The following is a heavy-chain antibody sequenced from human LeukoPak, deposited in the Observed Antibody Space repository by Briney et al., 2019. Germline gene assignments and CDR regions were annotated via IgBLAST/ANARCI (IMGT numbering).Heavy chain of an antibody. CDR3: ATGSGIAAGYYYYGMDV. CDR1: GYTLTELS. V-gene: IGHV1-24*01. CDR2: FDPEDGET. J-gene: IGHJ6*04. Sequence: WASVKVSCKVSGYTLTELSMHWVRQAPGKGLEWMGGFDPEDGETIYAQKFQGRVTMTEDTSTDTAYMELSSLRSEGTAVYYCATGSGIAAGYYYYGMDVWGKGTTVTVSS. D-gene: IGHD6-25*01.